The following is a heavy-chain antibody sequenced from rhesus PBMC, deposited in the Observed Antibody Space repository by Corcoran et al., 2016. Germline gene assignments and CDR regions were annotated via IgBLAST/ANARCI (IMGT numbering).Heavy chain of an antibody. CDR3: ARGGVGRFDV. V-gene: IGHV4-127*01. J-gene: IGHJ5-1*01. Sequence: QVQLQAQGPGPVKPPETLSPPRAVSGYPLTSGYGRSWVGQPPGEGLEWIGYIGGSSGSTTYNPSLKSRVTISKDTSKNQFSLKLSSVTAADTAVYYCARGGVGRFDVRGAGVLVTVSS. CDR1: GYPLTSGYG. CDR2: IGGSSGST. D-gene: IGHD3-34*01.